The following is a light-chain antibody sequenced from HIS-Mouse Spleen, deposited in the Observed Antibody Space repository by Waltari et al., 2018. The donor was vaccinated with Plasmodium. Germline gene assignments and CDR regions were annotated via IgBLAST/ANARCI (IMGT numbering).Light chain of an antibody. Sequence: QSALTQPRSVSGSPGQPVTITCTGTSSHVGGYNYVSWYQQHPGKAHKLMIYDDSKRPSGVPDRFSGSKSGNTASLTISGLQAEDEADYYCCSYAGSYTWVFGGGTKLTVL. J-gene: IGLJ2*01. CDR2: DDS. CDR1: SSHVGGYNY. V-gene: IGLV2-11*01. CDR3: CSYAGSYTWV.